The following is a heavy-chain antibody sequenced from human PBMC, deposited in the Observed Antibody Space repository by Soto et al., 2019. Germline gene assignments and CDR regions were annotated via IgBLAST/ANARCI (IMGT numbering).Heavy chain of an antibody. Sequence: NNRRASVKVSCKASGYTFTSYGISWVRQAPGQGLEWMGWISAYNGNTNYAQKLQGRVTMTTDTSTSTAYMELRSLRSDDTAVYYCARGDYGDPPGNYYYYGMDVWGQGTTVTVSS. CDR2: ISAYNGNT. V-gene: IGHV1-18*01. CDR3: ARGDYGDPPGNYYYYGMDV. CDR1: GYTFTSYG. D-gene: IGHD4-17*01. J-gene: IGHJ6*02.